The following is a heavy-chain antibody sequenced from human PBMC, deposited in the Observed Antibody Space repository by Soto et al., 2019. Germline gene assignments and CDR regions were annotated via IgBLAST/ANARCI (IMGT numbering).Heavy chain of an antibody. Sequence: HPGGSLRLSCAASGFTFSSYAMSWVRQAPGKGLEWVSAISGSGGSTYYADSVKGRFTISRDNSKNTLYLQMNSLRAEDTAVYYCAKFTGWITGTTFLGWFDPWGQGTLVTVSS. CDR1: GFTFSSYA. D-gene: IGHD1-20*01. J-gene: IGHJ5*02. CDR3: AKFTGWITGTTFLGWFDP. V-gene: IGHV3-23*01. CDR2: ISGSGGST.